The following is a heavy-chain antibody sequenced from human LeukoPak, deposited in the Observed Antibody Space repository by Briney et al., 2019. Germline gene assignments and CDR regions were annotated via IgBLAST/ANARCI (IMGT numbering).Heavy chain of an antibody. V-gene: IGHV3-64*01. CDR2: ITTNGDST. Sequence: GGSLRLSCAASGFTFSSYAMHRVRQAPGKGLEYVSGITTNGDSTYYGNSVKGRFTISRDDSKNTLYLQMGSLRAEDMAVYYCARDRRSSFYYLDYWGQGTLVTVSS. D-gene: IGHD6-13*01. CDR1: GFTFSSYA. CDR3: ARDRRSSFYYLDY. J-gene: IGHJ4*02.